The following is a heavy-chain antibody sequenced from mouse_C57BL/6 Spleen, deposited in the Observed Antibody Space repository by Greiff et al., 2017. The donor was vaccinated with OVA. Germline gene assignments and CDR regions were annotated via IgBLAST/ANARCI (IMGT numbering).Heavy chain of an antibody. J-gene: IGHJ4*01. CDR1: GYTFTSYW. Sequence: QVQLQQPGAELVKPGASVKLSCKASGYTFTSYWMHWVKQRPGQGLEWIGMIPPNSGSTNYNEKFKSKATLTVDKSSSTAYMQLSSLTSEDSAVYYCARSLYYYGSSSLGDYAMDYWGQGTSVTVSS. V-gene: IGHV1-64*01. CDR2: IPPNSGST. CDR3: ARSLYYYGSSSLGDYAMDY. D-gene: IGHD1-1*01.